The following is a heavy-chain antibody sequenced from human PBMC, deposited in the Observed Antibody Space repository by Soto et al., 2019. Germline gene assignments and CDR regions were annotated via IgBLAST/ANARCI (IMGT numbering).Heavy chain of an antibody. CDR2: IYYSGST. D-gene: IGHD6-19*01. J-gene: IGHJ4*02. V-gene: IGHV4-59*01. CDR1: GGSISSYY. Sequence: PSETLSLTCTVSGGSISSYYWSWIRQPPGKGLEWIGYIYYSGSTNYNPSLKSRVTISVDTSKNQFSLKLSSVTAADTAVYYCARGIAVAGTFDYWGQGTQVTVSS. CDR3: ARGIAVAGTFDY.